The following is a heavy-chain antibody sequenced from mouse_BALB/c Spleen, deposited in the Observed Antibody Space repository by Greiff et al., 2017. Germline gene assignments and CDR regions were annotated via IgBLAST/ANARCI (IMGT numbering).Heavy chain of an antibody. V-gene: IGHV2-9*02. CDR1: GFSLTSYG. D-gene: IGHD2-12*01. CDR2: IWAGGST. CDR3: ARDRYDGYYAMDY. J-gene: IGHJ4*01. Sequence: VKLQESGPGLVAPSQSLSITCTVSGFSLTSYGVHWVRQPPGKGLEWLGVIWAGGSTNYNSALMSRLSISKDNSKSQVFLKMNSLQTDDTAMYYCARDRYDGYYAMDYWGQGTSVTVSA.